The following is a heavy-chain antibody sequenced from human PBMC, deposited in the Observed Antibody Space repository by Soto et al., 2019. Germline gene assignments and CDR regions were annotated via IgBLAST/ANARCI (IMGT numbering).Heavy chain of an antibody. V-gene: IGHV3-7*01. CDR3: AAGFPPDF. Sequence: EVLLVESGGGLVQPGGSLTLSCAASSFTFGRYWMNWVRQAPGKGLEWVANIKGDGSEKYYVDSVEGRFTISRDNTKNSLDLQMTSLRVEDTAVYYCAAGFPPDFWGQGTLVTVSS. D-gene: IGHD3-10*01. CDR2: IKGDGSEK. J-gene: IGHJ4*02. CDR1: SFTFGRYW.